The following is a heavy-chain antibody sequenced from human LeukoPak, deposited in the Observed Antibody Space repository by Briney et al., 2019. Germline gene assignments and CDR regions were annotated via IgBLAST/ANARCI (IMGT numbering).Heavy chain of an antibody. CDR2: ISYDGSNK. J-gene: IGHJ4*02. Sequence: GGSLRLSCAASGFTFSSYGMHWVRQAPGKGLEWVAVISYDGSNKYYADSVKGRFTISRDNSKNTLYLQMNSLRAEDTAVHYCAKDRAVTGNYWGQGTLVTVSS. D-gene: IGHD2-21*02. V-gene: IGHV3-30*18. CDR3: AKDRAVTGNY. CDR1: GFTFSSYG.